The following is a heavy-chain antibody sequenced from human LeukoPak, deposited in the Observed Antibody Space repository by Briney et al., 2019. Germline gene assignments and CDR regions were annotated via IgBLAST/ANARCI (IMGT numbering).Heavy chain of an antibody. CDR3: ARRPLQRGLDY. CDR2: MSYDGSTK. Sequence: GGSLRLSCAASGFTFRTYSMHWVRQAPGKGLEWVAVMSYDGSTKYYADSVKGRFTTSRDDSENTLYLQMNSLSAEDTAVYYCARRPLQRGLDYWGQGTLVTVSS. J-gene: IGHJ4*02. CDR1: GFTFRTYS. V-gene: IGHV3-30*04.